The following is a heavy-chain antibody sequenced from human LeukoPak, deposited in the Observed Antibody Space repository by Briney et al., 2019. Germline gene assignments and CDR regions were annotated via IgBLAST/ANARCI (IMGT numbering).Heavy chain of an antibody. Sequence: EPSETLSLACTVSGYSISSGYYWGWIRQPPGKGLEWIGSIYHSGSTYYNPSLKSRVTISVDTSKNQFSLKLSSVTAADTAVYYCARVQPRYYDFWSGYQRENWFDPWGQGTLVTVSS. V-gene: IGHV4-38-2*02. CDR2: IYHSGST. CDR1: GYSISSGYY. J-gene: IGHJ5*02. CDR3: ARVQPRYYDFWSGYQRENWFDP. D-gene: IGHD3-3*01.